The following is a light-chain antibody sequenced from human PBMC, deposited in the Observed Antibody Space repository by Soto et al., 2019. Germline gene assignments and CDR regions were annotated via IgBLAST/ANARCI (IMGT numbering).Light chain of an antibody. J-gene: IGLJ1*01. CDR1: SSDVGGYNY. Sequence: LTQPPSASGSPGHSVTISCTGTSSDVGGYNYVSWYQQHPGKAPKLIIYEVTKRPSGVSTRFSGSKSGNTASLTISGLQAVDEADYYCCSFADFTYVFGTGTKVTVL. V-gene: IGLV2-8*01. CDR2: EVT. CDR3: CSFADFTYV.